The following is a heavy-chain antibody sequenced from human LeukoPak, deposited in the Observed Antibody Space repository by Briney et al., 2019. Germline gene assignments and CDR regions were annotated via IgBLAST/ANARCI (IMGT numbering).Heavy chain of an antibody. CDR1: RFTFSSYG. Sequence: GGSLRLSCAASRFTFSSYGMSWVRQAPGQGLEWVSAISTSGESTYYADSVKGHFTISRDNSKNTLYLQMNSLRAEDTAIYFCAKGSGNGYGSGPFDYWGQGTLVTVSS. J-gene: IGHJ4*02. D-gene: IGHD3-10*01. V-gene: IGHV3-23*01. CDR3: AKGSGNGYGSGPFDY. CDR2: ISTSGEST.